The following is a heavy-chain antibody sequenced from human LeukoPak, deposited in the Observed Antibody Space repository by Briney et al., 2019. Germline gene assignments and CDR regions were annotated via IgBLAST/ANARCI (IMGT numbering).Heavy chain of an antibody. J-gene: IGHJ4*02. D-gene: IGHD3-22*01. CDR1: EYTFTAYY. Sequence: ASVNVSCKASEYTFTAYYMHWVRQAPRQGLEWLGWINPNSGGTNYAQKFQGRVTMTRDKSISTAYMELSRLRSDDTAVYYCARDQSGSSGYSDYWGQGTLVSVSS. CDR3: ARDQSGSSGYSDY. CDR2: INPNSGGT. V-gene: IGHV1-2*02.